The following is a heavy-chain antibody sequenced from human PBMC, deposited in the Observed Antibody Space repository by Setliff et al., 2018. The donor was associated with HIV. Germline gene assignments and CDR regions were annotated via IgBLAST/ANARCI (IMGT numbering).Heavy chain of an antibody. D-gene: IGHD2-15*01. J-gene: IGHJ6*03. CDR3: AKDRSVRDYNYHYFDV. V-gene: IGHV3-30*02. CDR2: IQYDGKRI. CDR1: GFAFSTYG. Sequence: PGGSLRLSCAASGFAFSTYGMHWVRQAPGKGLEWVAFIQYDGKRIYYGESVNGRFTISRDNPKNTLYLQMNSLRPEDTAVYYCAKDRSVRDYNYHYFDVWGKGPRSPSP.